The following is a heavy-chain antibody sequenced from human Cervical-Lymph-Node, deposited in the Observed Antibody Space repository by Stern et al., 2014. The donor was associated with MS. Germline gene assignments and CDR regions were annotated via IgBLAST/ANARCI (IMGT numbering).Heavy chain of an antibody. D-gene: IGHD3-22*01. Sequence: VQLVESGAEVKKPGASVKVSCTASGYTFSHYAFSWVRQAPGQGLEWMGWISANTADTRYAQKLQGRVTMTTDTSTSTSYMELRSLTSDDTAVYYCARDGYFDSSGDYWGQGTLVTVSS. CDR3: ARDGYFDSSGDY. V-gene: IGHV1-18*01. CDR1: GYTFSHYA. CDR2: ISANTADT. J-gene: IGHJ4*02.